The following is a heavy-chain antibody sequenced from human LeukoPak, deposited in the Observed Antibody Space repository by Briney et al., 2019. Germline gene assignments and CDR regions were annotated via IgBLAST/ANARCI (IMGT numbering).Heavy chain of an antibody. CDR3: ARLGFGYNSNYYYYYMSV. CDR1: GGSISPYY. Sequence: SETLSLTCTVSGGSISPYYWTWIRQAPGKGLEYIAYIHSSGSANYIPSLKSRVTISVDTSKNHFSLKMTSVTAADTAVYYCARLGFGYNSNYYYYYMSVWGKGTTVTVSS. V-gene: IGHV4-59*08. D-gene: IGHD5-24*01. J-gene: IGHJ6*03. CDR2: IHSSGSA.